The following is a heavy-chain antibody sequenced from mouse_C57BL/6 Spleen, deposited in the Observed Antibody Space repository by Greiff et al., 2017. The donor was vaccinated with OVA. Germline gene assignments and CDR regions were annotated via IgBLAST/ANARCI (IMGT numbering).Heavy chain of an antibody. CDR3: ARGDDYGSSRYAMDY. CDR2: ISNGGGST. D-gene: IGHD1-1*01. J-gene: IGHJ4*01. V-gene: IGHV5-12*01. Sequence: DVKLVESGGGLVQPGGSLKLSCAASGFTFSDYYMYWVRQTPEKRLEWVAYISNGGGSTYYPDTVKGRFTISRDNAKNTLYLQMSRLKSEDTAMYYGARGDDYGSSRYAMDYWGQGTSVTVSS. CDR1: GFTFSDYY.